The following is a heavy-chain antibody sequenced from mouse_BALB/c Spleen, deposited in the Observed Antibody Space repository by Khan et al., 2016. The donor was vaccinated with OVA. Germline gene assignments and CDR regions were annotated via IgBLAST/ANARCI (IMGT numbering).Heavy chain of an antibody. CDR1: GFSLTNFG. V-gene: IGHV2-6*02. Sequence: VQLQESGPGLVAPSQSLSITCTVSGFSLTNFGVHWVRQPPGKGLEWLVLIWSDGTTTYNSALKSRLSISKDTSQSQVFLKMNSLQTDDTAMYYCARNSYPYAMDYWGQGTSVTVSS. J-gene: IGHJ4*01. CDR2: IWSDGTT. CDR3: ARNSYPYAMDY.